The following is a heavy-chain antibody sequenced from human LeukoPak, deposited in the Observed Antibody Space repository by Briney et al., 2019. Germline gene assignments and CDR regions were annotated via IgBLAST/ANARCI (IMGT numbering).Heavy chain of an antibody. J-gene: IGHJ4*02. CDR2: IYYSGST. CDR1: GGSFSGYY. D-gene: IGHD5-12*01. Sequence: SETLSLTCTINGGSFSGYYWTWIRQPPGKGLEWIGYIYYSGSTNYNPSLKSRVTISVDTSKNQFSLKLSSVTAADTAVYYCARGGVDIVATDYWGQGTLVTVSS. CDR3: ARGGVDIVATDY. V-gene: IGHV4-59*01.